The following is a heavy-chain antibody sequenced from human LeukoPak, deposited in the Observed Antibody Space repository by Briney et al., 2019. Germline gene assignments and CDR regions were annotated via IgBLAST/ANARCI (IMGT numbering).Heavy chain of an antibody. J-gene: IGHJ3*02. CDR2: ISSSSSYI. V-gene: IGHV3-21*01. Sequence: GGSLRLSCAASGFTFSSYSMNWVRQAPGKGLEWVSSISSSSSYIYYADSVKGRFTISRDNAKNSLYLQMNSLRAEDTAVYYCARPPDVYGTDPHAFDIWGQGTMVTVSP. CDR1: GFTFSSYS. D-gene: IGHD1-14*01. CDR3: ARPPDVYGTDPHAFDI.